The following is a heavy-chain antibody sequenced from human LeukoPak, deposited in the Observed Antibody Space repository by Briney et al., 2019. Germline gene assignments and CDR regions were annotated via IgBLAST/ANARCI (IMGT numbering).Heavy chain of an antibody. Sequence: SETLSLTCTVSGGSISSSTYYWGWIRQSPGKGLEWIGSIYYSGSTYYNPSLESRVTISVDTSKNQFSLKLSSVTAADTAVYYCARVYSSAKTFDYWGQGTLVTVSS. D-gene: IGHD6-25*01. CDR1: GGSISSSTYY. CDR3: ARVYSSAKTFDY. V-gene: IGHV4-39*07. J-gene: IGHJ4*02. CDR2: IYYSGST.